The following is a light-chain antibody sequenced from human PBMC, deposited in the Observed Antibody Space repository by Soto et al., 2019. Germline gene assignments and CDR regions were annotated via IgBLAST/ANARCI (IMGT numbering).Light chain of an antibody. CDR1: SGHSRYI. J-gene: IGLJ3*02. Sequence: QPVLTQSSSASASLGSSVKLTCTLSSGHSRYIIAWHQQQPGKAPRYLMNLEVSGTYTKGSGVPDRFSGSSSGAARYLVISNIQSEDEADYYCETWDSNTVVFGGGTKLTVL. V-gene: IGLV4-60*03. CDR2: LEVSGTY. CDR3: ETWDSNTVV.